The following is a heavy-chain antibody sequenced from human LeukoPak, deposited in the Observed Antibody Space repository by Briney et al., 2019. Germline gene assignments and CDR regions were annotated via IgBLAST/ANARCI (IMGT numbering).Heavy chain of an antibody. D-gene: IGHD6-19*01. CDR3: AKAVAGIYFDY. J-gene: IGHJ4*02. Sequence: GGSLRLSCAASGFIFSGHAMIWVRQAPGKGLEWVSAISGSGGSTYYADSVKGRFTISRDNSKNTLYLQMNSLRAEDTAVYYCAKAVAGIYFDYWGQGTLVTVSS. CDR1: GFIFSGHA. CDR2: ISGSGGST. V-gene: IGHV3-23*01.